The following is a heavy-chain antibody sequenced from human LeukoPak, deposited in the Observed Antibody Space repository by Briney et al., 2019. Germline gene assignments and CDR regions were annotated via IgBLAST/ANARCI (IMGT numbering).Heavy chain of an antibody. CDR1: GGSISSSSYY. V-gene: IGHV4-39*07. CDR3: ARVTGVAVAGRKRIWFDP. D-gene: IGHD6-19*01. CDR2: IYYSGST. Sequence: SETLSLTCTVSGGSISSSSYYWGWIRQPPGKGLEWIGSIYYSGSTYYNPSLKSRVTISVDTSKNQFSLKLSSVTAADTAVYYCARVTGVAVAGRKRIWFDPWGQGTLVTVSS. J-gene: IGHJ5*02.